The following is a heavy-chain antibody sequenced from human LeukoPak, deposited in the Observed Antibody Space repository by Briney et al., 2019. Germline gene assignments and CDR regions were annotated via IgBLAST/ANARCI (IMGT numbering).Heavy chain of an antibody. D-gene: IGHD1-7*01. CDR2: IDPNSGAT. CDR1: GYTFTDYN. CDR3: ARGDWNLR. V-gene: IGHV1-2*02. J-gene: IGHJ4*02. Sequence: ASVKVSCKASGYTFTDYNIHWVRQAPGQGLEWMGWIDPNSGATKYAQKFQGRVTMTRDTSISTAYMELSRLRSDDTAVYYCARGDWNLRWGQGTLVTVSS.